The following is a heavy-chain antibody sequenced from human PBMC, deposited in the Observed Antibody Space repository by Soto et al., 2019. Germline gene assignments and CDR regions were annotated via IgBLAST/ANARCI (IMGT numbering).Heavy chain of an antibody. CDR1: GFTFDDYA. CDR3: AKGAAAGTNLDYYYGMDV. Sequence: EVPLVESGGGLVQPGRSLRLSCAASGFTFDDYAMHWVRQAPGKGLEWVSGISWNSGSISYADAEKGRFTISRDNAKTSLYLQMHSLRAEDTALYYCAKGAAAGTNLDYYYGMDVWGQGTTVTVSS. V-gene: IGHV3-9*01. J-gene: IGHJ6*02. D-gene: IGHD6-13*01. CDR2: ISWNSGSI.